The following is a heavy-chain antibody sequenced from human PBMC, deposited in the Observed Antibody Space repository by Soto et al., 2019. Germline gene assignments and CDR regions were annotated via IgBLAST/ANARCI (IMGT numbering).Heavy chain of an antibody. CDR1: GYSFTSYW. V-gene: IGHV5-10-1*01. CDR2: IDPSDSYT. J-gene: IGHJ6*02. Sequence: PGESLKISCKGSGYSFTSYWISWVRQMPGKGLEWMGRIDPSDSYTNYSPSFQGHVTISADKSISTAYLQWSSLKASDTAMYYCSRQSTSLRNHHYYYYGMDVWGQGTTVTVSS. CDR3: SRQSTSLRNHHYYYYGMDV. D-gene: IGHD2-2*01.